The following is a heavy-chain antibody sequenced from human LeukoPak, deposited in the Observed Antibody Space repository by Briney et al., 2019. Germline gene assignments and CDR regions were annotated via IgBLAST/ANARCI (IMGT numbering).Heavy chain of an antibody. V-gene: IGHV3-23*01. Sequence: GGSLRLSCAASGFTFSSYTMIWVRQAPGKGLEWVSPIGGSGDSTNYADSVKGRFTISRDTSKNTLYLQMNSLRAEDTAIYYCAKGHSSSWYGTDVWGKGTTVTVSS. CDR3: AKGHSSSWYGTDV. J-gene: IGHJ6*04. CDR2: IGGSGDST. D-gene: IGHD6-6*01. CDR1: GFTFSSYT.